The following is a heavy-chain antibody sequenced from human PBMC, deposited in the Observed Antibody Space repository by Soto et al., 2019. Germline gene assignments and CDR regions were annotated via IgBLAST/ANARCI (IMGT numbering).Heavy chain of an antibody. CDR3: AREAGYTYGYVFDY. CDR1: GGTFGHHA. D-gene: IGHD5-18*01. J-gene: IGHJ4*02. Sequence: QVQLVQSGAEVKKPGSSVRVSCKASGGTFGHHAISWVRQAPGQGLEWLGGIIPVLGVGDNAQNFQGRVTITADASTSTAYLELSSLRSEDTALYYCAREAGYTYGYVFDYWGQGNLVTVSS. CDR2: IIPVLGVG. V-gene: IGHV1-69*01.